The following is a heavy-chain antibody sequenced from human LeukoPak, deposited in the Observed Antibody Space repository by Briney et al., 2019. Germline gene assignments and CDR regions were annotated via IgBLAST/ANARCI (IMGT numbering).Heavy chain of an antibody. CDR2: ISGSGGST. CDR1: GFTFSSYA. J-gene: IGHJ4*02. V-gene: IGHV3-23*01. Sequence: PGGSLRPSCAASGFTFSSYAMSWVRQAPGKGLEWVSGISGSGGSTYYADSVKGRFTISRDTSKNTLYLQMNSPRAEDTAVYYCAILPGYSSSWYEVDYWGQGTLVTVSS. D-gene: IGHD6-13*01. CDR3: AILPGYSSSWYEVDY.